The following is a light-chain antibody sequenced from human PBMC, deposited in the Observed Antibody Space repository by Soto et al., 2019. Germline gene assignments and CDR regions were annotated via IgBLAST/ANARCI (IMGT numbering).Light chain of an antibody. CDR2: GAS. Sequence: IQMTQSPSSLSASVGDRVTITCQASQDISNYLNWYQQKPGKAPKLLIYGASNLETGVPSRFSGSGSGTDFTFTISSLQPEDIATYYCQQYDNLPLTFGGGTKVDI. CDR3: QQYDNLPLT. CDR1: QDISNY. V-gene: IGKV1-33*01. J-gene: IGKJ4*01.